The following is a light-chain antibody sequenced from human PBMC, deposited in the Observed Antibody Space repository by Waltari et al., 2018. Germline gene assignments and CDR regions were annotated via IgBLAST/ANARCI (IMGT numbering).Light chain of an antibody. V-gene: IGLV1-44*01. CDR2: RND. J-gene: IGLJ3*02. CDR1: SSNLGNNV. Sequence: QSVLTQPPSASGTPGQRVTISCSGTSSNLGNNVVNWYQQVPATAPKLLIYRNDRRPSGVPDRFSAAKSGTSASLAISGLQSEDEAEYYCASWDDSLNGHWVFGGGTKVTVL. CDR3: ASWDDSLNGHWV.